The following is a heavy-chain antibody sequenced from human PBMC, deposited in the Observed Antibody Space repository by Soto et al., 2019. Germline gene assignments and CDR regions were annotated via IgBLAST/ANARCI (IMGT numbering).Heavy chain of an antibody. CDR3: AKLKNSYYYGMDV. CDR2: INHSGST. V-gene: IGHV4-34*01. J-gene: IGHJ6*02. Sequence: SETLSLTCAVHGGSLSGYYWTWIRQPPGKGLEWIGEINHSGSTNYNPSLNSRVTISVDRSKNQLSLNLTSVTAADTAVYYCAKLKNSYYYGMDVWGQGTTVTVS. CDR1: GGSLSGYY.